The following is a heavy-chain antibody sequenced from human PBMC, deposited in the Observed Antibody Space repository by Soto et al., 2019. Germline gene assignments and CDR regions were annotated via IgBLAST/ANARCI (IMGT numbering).Heavy chain of an antibody. V-gene: IGHV3-23*01. CDR1: GFTFSSYA. J-gene: IGHJ4*02. Sequence: EVQLLESGGGLVQPGGSLRLSCAASGFTFSSYAMSWVRQAPGKGLEWVSAISNGGASTYYADSVKGRFTISRDNSKRTLYLQLSSLTGEDTAVDYCATLDSRGDDSGLGYWGQGTLVTVS. D-gene: IGHD3-22*01. CDR3: ATLDSRGDDSGLGY. CDR2: ISNGGAST.